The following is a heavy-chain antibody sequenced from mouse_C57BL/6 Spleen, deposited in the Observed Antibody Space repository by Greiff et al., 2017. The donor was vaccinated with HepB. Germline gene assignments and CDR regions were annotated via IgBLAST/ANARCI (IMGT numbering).Heavy chain of an antibody. V-gene: IGHV1-80*01. J-gene: IGHJ3*01. CDR2: IYPGDGDT. CDR1: GYAFSSYW. Sequence: QVQLQQSGAELVKPGASVKISCKASGYAFSSYWMNWVKQRPGKGLEWIGQIYPGDGDTNYNGKFKGKATLTADKSSSTAYMQLSSLTSEDSAVYFCARSHYSNPAWFAYWGQGTLVTVSA. CDR3: ARSHYSNPAWFAY. D-gene: IGHD2-5*01.